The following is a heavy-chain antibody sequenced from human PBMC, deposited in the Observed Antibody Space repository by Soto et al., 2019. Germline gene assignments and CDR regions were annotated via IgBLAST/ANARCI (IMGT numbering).Heavy chain of an antibody. V-gene: IGHV3-30*18. J-gene: IGHJ6*02. CDR1: GFHFSSYG. CDR3: AKHCIAARRDYNYGVDV. Sequence: PGGSLRLSCAASGFHFSSYGMHWVRPAPGKGLEWVAVISYDGSNKYYADSVKGRFTISRDNSKNTLYVQMNSLRAEDTAVYYCAKHCIAARRDYNYGVDVWGQGTTVTVSS. CDR2: ISYDGSNK. D-gene: IGHD6-6*01.